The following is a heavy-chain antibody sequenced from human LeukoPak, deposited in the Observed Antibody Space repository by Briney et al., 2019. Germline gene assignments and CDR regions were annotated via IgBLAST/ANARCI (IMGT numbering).Heavy chain of an antibody. CDR2: IRYDGSNK. CDR1: GFTFSNYG. D-gene: IGHD4-11*01. J-gene: IGHJ6*03. Sequence: GGSLRLSCAASGFTFSNYGMHWVRQAPGKGLEWVAFIRYDGSNKYCADSVKGRFTVSRDNTKNTPYLQMNSLRAEDTAAYYCAKEKNDYSDYSYMDAWGKGTTVTVSS. CDR3: AKEKNDYSDYSYMDA. V-gene: IGHV3-30*02.